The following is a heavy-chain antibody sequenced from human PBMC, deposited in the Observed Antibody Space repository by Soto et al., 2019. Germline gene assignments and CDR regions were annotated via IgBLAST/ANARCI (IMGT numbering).Heavy chain of an antibody. Sequence: QVQLVQSGAEVKKPGASVKCSCKASGYTFTTYSMHWVRQAPGQRLEWMGWMNPLNGDTKYSQRFQGRLTIIRDTSASTAYMELSSLRSEDTAIYYCARGNSGAFDIWGQGTMVTVSS. V-gene: IGHV1-3*01. CDR1: GYTFTTYS. J-gene: IGHJ3*02. CDR2: MNPLNGDT. CDR3: ARGNSGAFDI. D-gene: IGHD6-19*01.